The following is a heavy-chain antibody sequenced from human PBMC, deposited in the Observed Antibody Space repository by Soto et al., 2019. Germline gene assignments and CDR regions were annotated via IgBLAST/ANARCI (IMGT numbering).Heavy chain of an antibody. Sequence: GGSLRLSCAASGFTFSSYSMNWVRQAPGKGLEWVSSISSSSSYIYYADSVKGRFTISRDNAKNSLYLQMNSLRAEDTAVYYCARTGRGYSYGDYYYYMDVWGKGTTVTVSS. CDR1: GFTFSSYS. D-gene: IGHD5-18*01. CDR3: ARTGRGYSYGDYYYYMDV. J-gene: IGHJ6*03. CDR2: ISSSSSYI. V-gene: IGHV3-21*01.